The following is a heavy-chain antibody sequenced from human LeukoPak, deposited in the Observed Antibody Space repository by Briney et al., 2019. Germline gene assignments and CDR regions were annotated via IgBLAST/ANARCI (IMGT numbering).Heavy chain of an antibody. CDR3: ARDCSGGSCYPYDAFDI. CDR2: ISSSSSTI. Sequence: GGSLRLSCAASGFTFSGSALHWVRQAPGKGLEWVSYISSSSSTIYYADSVKGRFTISRDNAKNSLYLQMNSLRAEDTAVYYCARDCSGGSCYPYDAFDIWGQGTMVTVSS. V-gene: IGHV3-48*01. J-gene: IGHJ3*02. D-gene: IGHD2-15*01. CDR1: GFTFSGSA.